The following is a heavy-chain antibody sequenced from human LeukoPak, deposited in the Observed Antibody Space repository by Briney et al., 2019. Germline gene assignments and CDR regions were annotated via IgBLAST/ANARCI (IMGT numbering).Heavy chain of an antibody. CDR1: GFTFSSYS. CDR2: ISSSGNYI. D-gene: IGHD6-13*01. Sequence: GGSLRLSCAASGFTFSSYSMNWVRQAPGKGLEWVSSISSSGNYISYADSVKGRFTISRDNGKNSLYLQMNSLRDEDTALYYCTRDAATAGTYWYFDLWGRGTLVTVSS. V-gene: IGHV3-21*01. J-gene: IGHJ2*01. CDR3: TRDAATAGTYWYFDL.